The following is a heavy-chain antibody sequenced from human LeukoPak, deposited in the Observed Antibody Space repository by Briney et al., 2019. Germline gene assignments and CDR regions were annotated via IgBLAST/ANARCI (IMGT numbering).Heavy chain of an antibody. CDR2: IIPIFGTA. Sequence: GASVKVSCKASGGTFSSYAISWVRQAPGQGLEWMGGIIPIFGTANYAQKFQGRVTITADKSTSTAYMELSSLRSEDTAVYYCARVFCSGGSCSGGPAFDIWGQGTMVTVSS. CDR3: ARVFCSGGSCSGGPAFDI. CDR1: GGTFSSYA. J-gene: IGHJ3*02. D-gene: IGHD2-15*01. V-gene: IGHV1-69*06.